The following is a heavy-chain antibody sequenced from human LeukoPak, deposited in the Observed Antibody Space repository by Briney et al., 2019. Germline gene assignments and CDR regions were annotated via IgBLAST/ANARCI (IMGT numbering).Heavy chain of an antibody. V-gene: IGHV3-48*03. Sequence: GGSLRLSCAASGFTFSSYVMNWVRQAPGKGLEWVSYISSSGSTIYYADSVKGRFTISRDNAKNSLYLQMNSLRAEDTAVYYCARITRNSGTTRFDPWGQGTLVTVSS. J-gene: IGHJ5*02. D-gene: IGHD1-26*01. CDR2: ISSSGSTI. CDR3: ARITRNSGTTRFDP. CDR1: GFTFSSYV.